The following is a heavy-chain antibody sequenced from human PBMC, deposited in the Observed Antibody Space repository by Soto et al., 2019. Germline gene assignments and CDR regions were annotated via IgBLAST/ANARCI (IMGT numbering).Heavy chain of an antibody. CDR2: IIPIFGTA. V-gene: IGHV1-69*13. J-gene: IGHJ3*02. CDR3: ARAIAVAGLLDI. D-gene: IGHD6-19*01. CDR1: GGTFSSYA. Sequence: ASVKVSCKASGGTFSSYAISWVRQAPGQGLEWMGGIIPIFGTANYAQKFQGRVTITADESTSTAYMELSSLRSEDTAVYYCARAIAVAGLLDIWGQGTMVTLS.